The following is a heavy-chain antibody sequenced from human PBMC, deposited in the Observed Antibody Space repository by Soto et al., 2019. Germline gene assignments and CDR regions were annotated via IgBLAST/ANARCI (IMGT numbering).Heavy chain of an antibody. Sequence: PGGSLRLSCTASGFSFSAFSMNWVRQAPGKGLEWVSYISSTSNTIYYADSVKGRFTISRDNAKNSLSLQMDSLGDEDTAVYYCAREGGLLFSPSRSSNSLDVCCQAIIGTV. V-gene: IGHV3-48*02. CDR1: GFSFSAFS. CDR2: ISSTSNTI. CDR3: AREGGLLFSPSRSSNSLDV. J-gene: IGHJ3*01. D-gene: IGHD6-13*01.